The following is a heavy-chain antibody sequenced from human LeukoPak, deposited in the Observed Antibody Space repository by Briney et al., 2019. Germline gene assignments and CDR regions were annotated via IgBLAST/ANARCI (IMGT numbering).Heavy chain of an antibody. CDR3: AKDTCSSTSCYAGYFDY. J-gene: IGHJ4*02. CDR1: GFTFDDYA. D-gene: IGHD2-2*01. CDR2: ISWNSGSI. V-gene: IGHV3-9*01. Sequence: TGGSLRLSCAASGFTFDDYAMHWVRQPPGKGLEWVSGISWNSGSIGYADSVKGGFTISRDHAKNSLYLPMNNLRAEDTALYYCAKDTCSSTSCYAGYFDYWGQGTLVTVSS.